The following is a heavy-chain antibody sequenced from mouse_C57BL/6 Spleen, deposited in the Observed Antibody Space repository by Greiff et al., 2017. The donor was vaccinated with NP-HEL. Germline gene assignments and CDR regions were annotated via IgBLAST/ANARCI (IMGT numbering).Heavy chain of an antibody. D-gene: IGHD4-1*01. CDR1: GYTFTSYW. V-gene: IGHV1-55*01. CDR2: IYPGSGST. Sequence: QVQLKESGAELVKPGASVKMSCKASGYTFTSYWITWVKQRPGQGLEWIGDIYPGSGSTNYNEKFKSKATLTVDTSSSTAYMQLSSLTSEDSAVYYCARGWDVGPFDYWGQGTTLTVSS. J-gene: IGHJ2*01. CDR3: ARGWDVGPFDY.